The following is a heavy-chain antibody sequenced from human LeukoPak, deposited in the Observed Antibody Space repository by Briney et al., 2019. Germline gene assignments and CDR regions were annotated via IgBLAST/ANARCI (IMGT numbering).Heavy chain of an antibody. CDR2: IYPGDSRT. Sequence: GESLKISCKGSGYSFTSYWIGWVRQTPGRGLEWMGVIYPGDSRTRYDPSFEGQVTISADKSINTAYLQWSSLKASDTAMYYCACREFYSPWPGPWGQGTLVTVSS. D-gene: IGHD5-18*01. V-gene: IGHV5-51*01. J-gene: IGHJ5*02. CDR1: GYSFTSYW. CDR3: ACREFYSPWPGP.